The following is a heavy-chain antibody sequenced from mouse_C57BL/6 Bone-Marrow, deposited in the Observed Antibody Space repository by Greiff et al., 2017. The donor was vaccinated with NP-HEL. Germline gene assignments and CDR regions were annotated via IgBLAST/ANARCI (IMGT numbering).Heavy chain of an antibody. V-gene: IGHV1-81*01. Sequence: VQLQQSGAELARPGASVTLSCTASGYTFTSYGISWVKQRTGQGLEWIGAIYPRSGNTYYNEKFKGKATLTADKSSSTAYMELRSLTSEDSAVYFCARTRVLRCPQAYWGQGTLVTVSA. D-gene: IGHD1-1*01. J-gene: IGHJ3*01. CDR1: GYTFTSYG. CDR3: ARTRVLRCPQAY. CDR2: IYPRSGNT.